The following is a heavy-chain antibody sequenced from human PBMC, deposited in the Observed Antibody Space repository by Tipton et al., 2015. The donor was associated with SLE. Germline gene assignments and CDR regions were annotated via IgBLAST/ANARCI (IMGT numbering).Heavy chain of an antibody. CDR2: IYGGGSP. V-gene: IGHV3-23*03. J-gene: IGHJ4*02. D-gene: IGHD3-3*01. CDR1: GFTFSSYA. Sequence: SLRLSCAASGFTFSSYAMSWVRQAPGKGLEWVSVIYGGGSPNYADSVKGRFTISRDKSKNTLYLQMNSLRAEDTAVYYCAKGNGYYRYYFDYWGQGTLVTVS. CDR3: AKGNGYYRYYFDY.